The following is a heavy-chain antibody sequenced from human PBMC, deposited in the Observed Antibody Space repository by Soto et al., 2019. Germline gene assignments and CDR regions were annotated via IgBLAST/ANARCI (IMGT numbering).Heavy chain of an antibody. J-gene: IGHJ4*02. CDR1: GFSFTTTRMG. D-gene: IGHD2-8*02. V-gene: IGHV2-5*02. Sequence: QITLKEAGPTLVKPTETLTLTCTFSGFSFTTTRMGVGWTRQPPGTALEWLAIIYWDGGSRYNPLLRRRLTLTEDTTKRQVALTMTNMNPKDTATYYCAHRDSTGATTYFDSWGQGIPVTVAS. CDR2: IYWDGGS. CDR3: AHRDSTGATTYFDS.